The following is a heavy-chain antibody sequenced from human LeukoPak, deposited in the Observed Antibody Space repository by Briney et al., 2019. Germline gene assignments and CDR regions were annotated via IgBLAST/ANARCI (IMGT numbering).Heavy chain of an antibody. CDR2: INHSGST. V-gene: IGHV4-34*08. Sequence: GSLRLSCAASGFIFSSYWMSWVRQPPGKGLEWIGEINHSGSTNYNPSLKSRVTISVDTSKNQFSLKLSSVTAADTAVYYCVGGYNWNLFDYWGQGTLVTVSS. CDR1: GFIFSSYW. CDR3: VGGYNWNLFDY. D-gene: IGHD1-20*01. J-gene: IGHJ4*02.